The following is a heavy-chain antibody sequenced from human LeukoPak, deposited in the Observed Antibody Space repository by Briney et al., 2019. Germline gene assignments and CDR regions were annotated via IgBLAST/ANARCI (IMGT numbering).Heavy chain of an antibody. CDR3: ARAGGSTVSHSDY. Sequence: GGSLRLSCAASGFTFSSYSMNWIRQAPGKGLEWVSSISSSTSYIYHADSVKGRFTISKDNAKNSLYLQMNSLRAEDTAVYYCARAGGSTVSHSDYWGQGTLVTDSS. J-gene: IGHJ4*02. CDR1: GFTFSSYS. D-gene: IGHD4-17*01. V-gene: IGHV3-21*01. CDR2: ISSSTSYI.